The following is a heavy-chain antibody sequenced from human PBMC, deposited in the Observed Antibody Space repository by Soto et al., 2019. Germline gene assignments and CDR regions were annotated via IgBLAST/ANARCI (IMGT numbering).Heavy chain of an antibody. D-gene: IGHD4-17*01. CDR1: GGSFSGYY. CDR3: ARSVTVTYLSYYHYGMDV. CDR2: INHSGST. Sequence: SETLSLTCAVYGGSFSGYYWSWIRQPPGKGLEWIGEINHSGSTNYNPSLKSRVTISVDTSKNQFSLKLSSVTAADTAVYYCARSVTVTYLSYYHYGMDVWGQGTTVTVSS. J-gene: IGHJ6*02. V-gene: IGHV4-34*01.